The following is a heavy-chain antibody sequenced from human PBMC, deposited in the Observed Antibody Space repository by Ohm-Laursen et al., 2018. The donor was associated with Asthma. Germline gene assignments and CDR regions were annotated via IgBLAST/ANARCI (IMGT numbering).Heavy chain of an antibody. J-gene: IGHJ4*02. Sequence: SLRLSCAASGFTFSDYFMHWVRQGPGEGLVWISHIFPDGRRTNYADSVKGRFTISRDDAKNTLYLQMNSLRADDTAAYYCARGSLEGLQWGQGTLVTVSS. V-gene: IGHV3-74*01. CDR2: IFPDGRRT. CDR1: GFTFSDYF. CDR3: ARGSLEGLQ. D-gene: IGHD5-24*01.